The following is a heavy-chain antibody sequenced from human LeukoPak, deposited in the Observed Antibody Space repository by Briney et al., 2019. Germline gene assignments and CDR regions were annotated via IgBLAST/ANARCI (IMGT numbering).Heavy chain of an antibody. CDR2: ISSSSSTI. J-gene: IGHJ4*02. CDR1: GLTLSSCS. Sequence: GGSLTLSCAPSGLTLSSCSMHWVRQAPGKGLECVSYISSSSSTIYYAASVRGRFAISRDNYKNTLYPHMNSLRAEETAVYYCVKDRLYSRSWYGGYFDCWGEGTLVTVSS. V-gene: IGHV3-48*01. CDR3: VKDRLYSRSWYGGYFDC. D-gene: IGHD6-13*01.